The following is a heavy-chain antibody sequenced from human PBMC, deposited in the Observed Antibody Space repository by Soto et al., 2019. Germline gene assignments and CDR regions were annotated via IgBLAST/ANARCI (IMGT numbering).Heavy chain of an antibody. D-gene: IGHD3-10*01. CDR3: ARGSSRWFGELSVDY. CDR1: GFTFSSYW. V-gene: IGHV3-7*01. CDR2: IKQDGSEK. Sequence: GGSLRLSCAASGFTFSSYWMSWVRQAPGKGLEWVANIKQDGSEKYYVDSVKGRFTISRDNAKNSLYLQMNSLRAEDTAVYYCARGSSRWFGELSVDYWGQGTLVTVSS. J-gene: IGHJ4*02.